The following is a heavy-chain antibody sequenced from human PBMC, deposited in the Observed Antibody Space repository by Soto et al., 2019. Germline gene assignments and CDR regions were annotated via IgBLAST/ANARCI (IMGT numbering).Heavy chain of an antibody. CDR1: GFTFSSYG. V-gene: IGHV3-30*18. CDR3: AKGGVVATTYFPH. D-gene: IGHD2-15*01. J-gene: IGHJ1*01. CDR2: ISYDGSDK. Sequence: QVQLVESGGGVVQPGRSLRLSCAASGFTFSSYGMHWVRQAPGKGLEWVAVISYDGSDKYYADSVKGRFTISRDNSNNTVYSEMDSLRAEDKAVEYWAKGGVVATTYFPHWGQGTLVTVSS.